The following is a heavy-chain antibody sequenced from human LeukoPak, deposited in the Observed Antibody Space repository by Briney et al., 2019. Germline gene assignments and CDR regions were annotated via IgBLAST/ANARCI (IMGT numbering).Heavy chain of an antibody. J-gene: IGHJ4*02. CDR3: ARDVFGY. V-gene: IGHV3-21*01. Sequence: GGSLRLSCAASGFTFSSYSMNWVRQAPGKGLEWVSSISSSSSYIYYADSLKGRFTISRDNAKNSLYLQMNSLRAEDTAVYYCARDVFGYWGQGTLVTVSS. D-gene: IGHD3-10*01. CDR2: ISSSSSYI. CDR1: GFTFSSYS.